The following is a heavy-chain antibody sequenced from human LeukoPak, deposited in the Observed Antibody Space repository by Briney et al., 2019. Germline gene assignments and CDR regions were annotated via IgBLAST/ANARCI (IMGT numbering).Heavy chain of an antibody. CDR3: AILSSTSYYYYYKDV. D-gene: IGHD2-2*01. CDR2: MNPNSGNT. J-gene: IGHJ6*03. CDR1: GYTFTSYD. Sequence: SVKVSCKASGYTFTSYDINWVRQATGQGLEWMGWMNPNSGNTGYAQKFQGRVTITRNTSISTAYMELSSQRSEDTAVYYCAILSSTSYYYYYKDVCGKGTTVTVSS. V-gene: IGHV1-8*03.